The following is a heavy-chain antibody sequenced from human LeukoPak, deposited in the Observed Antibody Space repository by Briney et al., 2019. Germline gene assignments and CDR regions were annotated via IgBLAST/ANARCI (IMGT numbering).Heavy chain of an antibody. CDR2: ISAYNGNT. V-gene: IGHV1-18*01. J-gene: IGHJ5*02. D-gene: IGHD3-3*01. CDR3: ARNNYDFWSGGNWFDP. Sequence: ASVKVSCKASGYTFTSYGISWVRQAPGQGLEWMGWISAYNGNTNYAQKLQGRVTMTTDTSTSTAYMELWSLRSDDTAVYYCARNNYDFWSGGNWFDPWGQGTLVTVSS. CDR1: GYTFTSYG.